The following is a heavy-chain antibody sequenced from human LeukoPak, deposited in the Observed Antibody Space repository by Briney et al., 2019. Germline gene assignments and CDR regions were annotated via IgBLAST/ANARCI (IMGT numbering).Heavy chain of an antibody. CDR3: ARDNSGSYDY. V-gene: IGHV4-34*01. J-gene: IGHJ4*02. CDR1: GGSFSGYY. D-gene: IGHD1-26*01. CDR2: INHSGST. Sequence: SETLSLTCAVYGGSFSGYYWSWIRQPPGKGLEWIGEINHSGSTNYNPSLKSRVTISVDTSKNQFSLKLSSVTAADTAVYYCARDNSGSYDYWGQGTLVTVSS.